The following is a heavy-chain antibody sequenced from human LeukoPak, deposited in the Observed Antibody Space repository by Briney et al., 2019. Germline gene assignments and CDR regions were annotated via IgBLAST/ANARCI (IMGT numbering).Heavy chain of an antibody. CDR2: IFPGDSDT. V-gene: IGHV5-51*01. Sequence: GESLKISCKSSGYSFTSYWIGWVRQMPGKGLEWMGIIFPGDSDTRYSPSFQGQVTISADKSISTAYLQWSSLKASDTAIYYCARRVATREGYFDYWGQGTLVTVSS. D-gene: IGHD6-6*01. J-gene: IGHJ4*02. CDR3: ARRVATREGYFDY. CDR1: GYSFTSYW.